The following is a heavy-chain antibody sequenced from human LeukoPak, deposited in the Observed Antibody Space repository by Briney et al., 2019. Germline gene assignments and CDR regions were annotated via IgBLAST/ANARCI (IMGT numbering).Heavy chain of an antibody. V-gene: IGHV4-31*03. CDR1: GGSISSGGYY. Sequence: PSETLSLTCTVSGGSISSGGYYWSWIRQHPGKGLEWIGYIYYSGSTYYNPSLKSRVTISVDTSKNQFSLKLSSVTAADTAVYYCARVVVAATIGGRGYYFDYWGQGTLVTVSS. CDR3: ARVVVAATIGGRGYYFDY. CDR2: IYYSGST. D-gene: IGHD2-15*01. J-gene: IGHJ4*02.